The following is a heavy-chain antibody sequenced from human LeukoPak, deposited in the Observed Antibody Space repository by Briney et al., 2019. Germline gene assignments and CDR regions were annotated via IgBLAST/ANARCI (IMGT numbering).Heavy chain of an antibody. J-gene: IGHJ4*02. CDR3: AKRGIAAADPYYFDY. D-gene: IGHD6-13*01. CDR2: INRYGQEI. CDR1: GFTLSVFS. Sequence: GGSLRLPCVASGFTLSVFSMTWVRQAPGKGLQWVASINRYGQEIKYADSVRGRVTVSRDNAKNSVFLQMSSLRAEDTAVYYCAKRGIAAADPYYFDYWGQGTLVTVSS. V-gene: IGHV3-21*01.